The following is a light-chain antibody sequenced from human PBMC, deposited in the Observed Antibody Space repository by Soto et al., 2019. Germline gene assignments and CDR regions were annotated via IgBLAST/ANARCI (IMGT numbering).Light chain of an antibody. CDR1: QSISSY. CDR3: QHYNSYSEA. CDR2: AAS. Sequence: DIQITQSRSCVCSGVVDRVTITCRASQSISSYLNWYQQKPGKAPKLLIYAASSLQSGVPSRFSGSGSGTEFTLTISSLQPDDFATYYCQHYNSYSEAFGQGTKVDIK. V-gene: IGKV1-39*01. J-gene: IGKJ1*01.